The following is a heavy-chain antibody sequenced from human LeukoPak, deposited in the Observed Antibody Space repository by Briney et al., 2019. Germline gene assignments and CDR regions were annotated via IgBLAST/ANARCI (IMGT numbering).Heavy chain of an antibody. CDR3: ARDTCSAGWYGEDFDY. D-gene: IGHD2-15*01. CDR2: ISGDGRNI. Sequence: GGSLRLSCEASGFTFSSCEMNWVRQAPGKGLEWVSYISGDGRNIYYADSVKGRFTVSRDNAKNSLYLEMNSLRAEDTAVYYCARDTCSAGWYGEDFDYWGQGTLVTVSS. V-gene: IGHV3-48*03. J-gene: IGHJ4*02. CDR1: GFTFSSCE.